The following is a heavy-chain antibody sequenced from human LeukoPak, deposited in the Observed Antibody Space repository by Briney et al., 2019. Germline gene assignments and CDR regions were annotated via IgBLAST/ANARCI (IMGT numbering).Heavy chain of an antibody. CDR1: GFTFSSYW. CDR3: ARGGVGLLWFGELLPCDF. Sequence: GGSLRLSCAASGFTFSSYWMHWVRQAPGKGLVWVSRINSDGSNTSYADSVKGRFTISRDSAKNTLYLQMNSLRAEDTAVYYCARGGVGLLWFGELLPCDFWGQGTLVTVSS. J-gene: IGHJ4*02. V-gene: IGHV3-74*01. D-gene: IGHD3-10*01. CDR2: INSDGSNT.